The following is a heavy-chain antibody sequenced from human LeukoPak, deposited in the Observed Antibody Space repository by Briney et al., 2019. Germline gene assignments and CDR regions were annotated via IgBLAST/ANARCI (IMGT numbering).Heavy chain of an antibody. V-gene: IGHV3-7*01. CDR3: ARDGDSALFGWFDP. Sequence: GGSLRLSCAASGFTFSSYWMSWVRQAPGKGLEWVANIKQDGSEEYYVDSVKGRFTIFRDNAKNSLYLQMNGLRAEDTALYYCARDGDSALFGWFDPWGQGTLVTVS. D-gene: IGHD2-21*01. CDR1: GFTFSSYW. CDR2: IKQDGSEE. J-gene: IGHJ5*02.